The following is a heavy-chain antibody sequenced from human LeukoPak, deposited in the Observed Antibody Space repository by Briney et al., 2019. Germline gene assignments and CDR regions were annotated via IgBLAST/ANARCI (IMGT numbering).Heavy chain of an antibody. V-gene: IGHV3-48*03. CDR2: ISSSGSDI. CDR3: ATPGLDKLVPYYFDY. J-gene: IGHJ4*02. CDR1: GFTFSTYE. D-gene: IGHD6-13*01. Sequence: GGSLRLSCAASGFTFSTYEMNWVRQAPGKGLEWISFISSSGSDIHYADSVEGRFTVSRDNAKRSLYLQMDSLRAEDTAVYYCATPGLDKLVPYYFDYWGPGTLVTVSS.